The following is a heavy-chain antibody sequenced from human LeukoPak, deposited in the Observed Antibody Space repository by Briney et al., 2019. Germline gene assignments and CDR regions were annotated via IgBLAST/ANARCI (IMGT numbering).Heavy chain of an antibody. V-gene: IGHV4-59*01. CDR1: GGSISGFY. CDR2: IHCSGST. D-gene: IGHD3-22*01. CDR3: ARDGDYYYDSSGYYYKYYYYYMDV. J-gene: IGHJ6*03. Sequence: PSETLSLTCAVSGGSISGFYWTWIRQPPGKGLEFIGQIHCSGSTDYNPSLKSRITMSVDTSKNQFFLSLNSVTAADTAVYYCARDGDYYYDSSGYYYKYYYYYMDVWGKGTTVTVSS.